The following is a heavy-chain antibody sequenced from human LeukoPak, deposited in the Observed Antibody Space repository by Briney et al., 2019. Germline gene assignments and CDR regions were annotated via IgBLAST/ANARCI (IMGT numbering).Heavy chain of an antibody. V-gene: IGHV3-23*01. J-gene: IGHJ4*02. CDR3: AIDGHCSSTSCYTYVY. Sequence: GGSLRLSCAASGFTFSTSAMSWVRQAPGKGLEWVSAISGSGGSTYYADSVKGRFTISRDNSKNTLYLQMNSLRAEDTAVYYCAIDGHCSSTSCYTYVYWGQGTLVTVSS. CDR1: GFTFSTSA. CDR2: ISGSGGST. D-gene: IGHD2-2*02.